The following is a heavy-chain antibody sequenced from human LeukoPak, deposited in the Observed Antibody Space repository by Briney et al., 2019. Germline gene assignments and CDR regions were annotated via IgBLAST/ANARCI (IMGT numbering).Heavy chain of an antibody. V-gene: IGHV3-7*03. CDR1: GFTFSSYW. D-gene: IGHD3-22*01. Sequence: QSGGSLRLSCAASGFTFSSYWMTWVRQAPGKGLEWVANIKQDGSKKNYVDSVKGRFTISRDNAKNSLYLQMNSLRAEDTAVYYCATPPDYYDTSGYHQGGDWGQGTLVTVSS. CDR2: IKQDGSKK. J-gene: IGHJ4*02. CDR3: ATPPDYYDTSGYHQGGD.